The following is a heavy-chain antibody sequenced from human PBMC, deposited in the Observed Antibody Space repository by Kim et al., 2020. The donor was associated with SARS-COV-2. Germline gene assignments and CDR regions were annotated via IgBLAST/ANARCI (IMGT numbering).Heavy chain of an antibody. CDR3: ARHYDY. D-gene: IGHD3-3*02. J-gene: IGHJ4*02. Sequence: PNRGGTSYAQKLQGRVTMTRHPSISTAYMELSRLKFDDAAVYYCARHYDYWGQGTLVTVSS. V-gene: IGHV1-2*02. CDR2: PNRGGT.